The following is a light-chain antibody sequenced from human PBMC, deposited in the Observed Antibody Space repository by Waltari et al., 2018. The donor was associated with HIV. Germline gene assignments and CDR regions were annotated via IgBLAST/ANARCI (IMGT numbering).Light chain of an antibody. J-gene: IGLJ3*02. CDR1: SSHIPAGSV. V-gene: IGLV1-40*01. CDR2: ANT. Sequence: QSVLPPPPSVSGAPGPRVTIPCTGSSSHIPAGSVVPSYQHLPGTAPKLLIFANTNRPSGVPDRFSGSKFGTSASLAITGLLAEDEADYYCQSYDSSLSGWTVFGGGTKLTVL. CDR3: QSYDSSLSGWTV.